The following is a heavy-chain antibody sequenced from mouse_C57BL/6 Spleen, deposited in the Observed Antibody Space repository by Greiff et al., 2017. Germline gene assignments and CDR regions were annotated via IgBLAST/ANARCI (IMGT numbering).Heavy chain of an antibody. CDR1: GFTFSDYY. D-gene: IGHD4-1*02. Sequence: EVQLQQSEGGLVQPGSSMKLSCTASGFTFSDYYMAWVRQVPEKGLEWVANINYDGSSTYYLDSLKSRFIISRDNAKNILYLQMSSLKSEDTATYYCARVSTGYYFDYWGQGTTLTVSS. V-gene: IGHV5-16*01. J-gene: IGHJ2*01. CDR2: INYDGSST. CDR3: ARVSTGYYFDY.